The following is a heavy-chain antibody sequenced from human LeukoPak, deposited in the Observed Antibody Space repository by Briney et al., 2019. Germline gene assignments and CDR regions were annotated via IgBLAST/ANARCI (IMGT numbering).Heavy chain of an antibody. J-gene: IGHJ4*02. V-gene: IGHV1-18*01. CDR1: GYTFTSYG. Sequence: ASVKGSCKASGYTFTSYGISWVRQAPGQGLEWMGWISAYNGNTNYAQKLQGRVTMTTDTSTSTAYMELRSLRSDDTAVYYCARDPVKNYYDSSGYYPKYWGQGTLVTVSS. CDR2: ISAYNGNT. CDR3: ARDPVKNYYDSSGYYPKY. D-gene: IGHD3-22*01.